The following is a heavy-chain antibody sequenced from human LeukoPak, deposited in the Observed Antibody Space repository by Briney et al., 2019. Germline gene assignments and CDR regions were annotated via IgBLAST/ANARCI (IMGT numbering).Heavy chain of an antibody. D-gene: IGHD3-3*01. Sequence: GGSLRLSCAASGFTFSSYNMNWVRQAPGKGLEWVSSISSSGSYIYYADAVKGRFTISRDNAKNSLYLQMNSLRAEDTAVYYCAREIFWSGYYSNLHFDYWGRGTQVTVSS. CDR3: AREIFWSGYYSNLHFDY. CDR1: GFTFSSYN. J-gene: IGHJ4*02. V-gene: IGHV3-21*01. CDR2: ISSSGSYI.